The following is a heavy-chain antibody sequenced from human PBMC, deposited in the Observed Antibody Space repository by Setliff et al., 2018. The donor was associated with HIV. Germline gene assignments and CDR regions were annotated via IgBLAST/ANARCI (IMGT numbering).Heavy chain of an antibody. CDR1: GGSISSHY. CDR2: IYHSGST. D-gene: IGHD3-10*01. Sequence: SETLSLTCTVSGGSISSHYWSWSRQPPGKGLEWIGYIYHSGSTYYNPSLKSRVTISIDRSKNQFSLKPSSVTAADTAVYYCARSTYYYGSGKGSGWFDPWGQGTLVTVSS. CDR3: ARSTYYYGSGKGSGWFDP. V-gene: IGHV4-59*04. J-gene: IGHJ5*02.